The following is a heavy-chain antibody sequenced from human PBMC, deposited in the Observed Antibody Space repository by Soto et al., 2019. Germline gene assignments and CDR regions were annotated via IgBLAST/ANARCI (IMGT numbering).Heavy chain of an antibody. D-gene: IGHD1-7*01. J-gene: IGHJ4*02. CDR1: GYSFTSYW. CDR3: ARSYIVGITGTPYYFDY. V-gene: IGHV5-51*01. CDR2: IYPGDSDT. Sequence: PGESLKISCQGSGYSFTSYWIGWVRQMPGKGLEWMGIIYPGDSDTRYSPSFQGQVTISADKSISTAYLQWSSLKASDTAMYYCARSYIVGITGTPYYFDYWGQGTLVTVLL.